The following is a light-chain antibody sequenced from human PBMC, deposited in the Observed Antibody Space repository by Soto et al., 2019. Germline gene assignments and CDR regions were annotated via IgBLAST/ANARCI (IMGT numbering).Light chain of an antibody. J-gene: IGKJ1*01. CDR2: GAS. Sequence: ETVLTQSPGTLSLSPGERATLSCRASQRVSSNYLAWYQQKPVQAPRLLMYGASTRATGIPDRFSGSGSGTDGTLTISRREPEEFAVYYCQQFGRSPPSWTFGQGTKVEIK. CDR1: QRVSSNY. CDR3: QQFGRSPPSWT. V-gene: IGKV3-20*01.